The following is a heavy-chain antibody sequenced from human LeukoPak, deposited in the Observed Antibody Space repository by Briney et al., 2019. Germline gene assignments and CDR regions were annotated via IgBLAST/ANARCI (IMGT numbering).Heavy chain of an antibody. CDR3: ARASGSSWYPSAFDI. J-gene: IGHJ3*02. Sequence: GGSLRLSCAASGFTVSSNYMSWVRQAPGKGLEWVSVIYSGGSTYYADSVKGRFTISRDNSKNTLYLQMNSLRAEDTAVYYCARASGSSWYPSAFDIWGQGKMVTVSS. V-gene: IGHV3-66*01. CDR2: IYSGGST. D-gene: IGHD6-13*01. CDR1: GFTVSSNY.